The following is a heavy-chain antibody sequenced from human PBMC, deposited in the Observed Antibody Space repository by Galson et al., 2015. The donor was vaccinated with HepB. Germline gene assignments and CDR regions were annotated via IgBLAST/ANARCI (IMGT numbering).Heavy chain of an antibody. Sequence: SLRLSCAASGFSFSSYRMHWVRQAPGKGLVWVSRIKSDGSNTTYADSVKGRFTTSRDNAKNTLYLQMNSLRAEDTAVYYCAREPRFYYGMDVWGQGTTVTVSS. CDR3: AREPRFYYGMDV. CDR1: GFSFSSYR. J-gene: IGHJ6*02. CDR2: IKSDGSNT. V-gene: IGHV3-74*01. D-gene: IGHD3-16*01.